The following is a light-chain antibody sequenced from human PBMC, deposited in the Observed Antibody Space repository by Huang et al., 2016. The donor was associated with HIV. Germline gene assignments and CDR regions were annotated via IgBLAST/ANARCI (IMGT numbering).Light chain of an antibody. J-gene: IGKJ1*01. V-gene: IGKV4-1*01. Sequence: DIVMTQSPGSLAVSLGERATLNCRSSQSVFSTSTNKDYLAGSQQKPGQPLKLLLFWSSTREGGVPDRVSGSGSGTHFTLTIDNLEAEDAAIYYCQQYYGSPQTFGQGTRVEVK. CDR3: QQYYGSPQT. CDR1: QSVFSTSTNKDY. CDR2: WSS.